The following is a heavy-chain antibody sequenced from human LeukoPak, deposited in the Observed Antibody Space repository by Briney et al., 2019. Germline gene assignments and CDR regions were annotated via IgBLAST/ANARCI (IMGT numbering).Heavy chain of an antibody. D-gene: IGHD3-3*01. V-gene: IGHV1-18*01. Sequence: ASVKVSCKASGYTFTSYGISWVRRAPGQGLEWMGWISAYNGNTNYAQKLQGRVTMTTDTSTSTAYMELRSLRSDDTAVYYCARDERITIFGVVIPRSAFDIWGQGTMVTVSS. J-gene: IGHJ3*02. CDR1: GYTFTSYG. CDR3: ARDERITIFGVVIPRSAFDI. CDR2: ISAYNGNT.